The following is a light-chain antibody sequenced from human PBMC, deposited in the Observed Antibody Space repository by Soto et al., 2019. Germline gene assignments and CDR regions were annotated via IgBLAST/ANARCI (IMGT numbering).Light chain of an antibody. J-gene: IGKJ2*01. Sequence: ESVLTHSPGTLSFSPGERATLSCRASQSVNNIFLAWYQQKPDQAPRLLMYGTSNRATGIPDRFRGSGSGTDFTLIISRLEPEDFAMYYCRQYGSSPYTFGQGTKVDNK. CDR3: RQYGSSPYT. CDR2: GTS. CDR1: QSVNNIF. V-gene: IGKV3-20*01.